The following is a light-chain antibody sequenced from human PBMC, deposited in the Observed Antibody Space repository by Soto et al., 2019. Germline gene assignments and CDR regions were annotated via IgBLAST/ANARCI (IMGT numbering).Light chain of an antibody. V-gene: IGKV3-20*01. CDR3: HPYGSSPPWT. Sequence: EIVLTQSPGTLSLSPGERATLSCRASQSVTSSYLVWYQQKPGQAPRLLIFGASTRATGIPDRFSGSGSGTDFTLTISRLEPEDFAVYYCHPYGSSPPWTFGQGTKVEIK. CDR2: GAS. CDR1: QSVTSSY. J-gene: IGKJ1*01.